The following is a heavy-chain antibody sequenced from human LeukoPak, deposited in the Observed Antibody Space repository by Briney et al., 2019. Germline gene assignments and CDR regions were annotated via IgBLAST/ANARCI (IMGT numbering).Heavy chain of an antibody. Sequence: PGGSLRLSCAASGFTFSSYDMHWVRQATGKGLEWVSAIGTAGDTYYPGSVKGRFTISRENVKNSLYLQMNSLRAGDTAVYYCARGQSSGSLYYFDYWGQGTLVTVPS. V-gene: IGHV3-13*01. CDR1: GFTFSSYD. CDR2: IGTAGDT. J-gene: IGHJ4*02. D-gene: IGHD3-22*01. CDR3: ARGQSSGSLYYFDY.